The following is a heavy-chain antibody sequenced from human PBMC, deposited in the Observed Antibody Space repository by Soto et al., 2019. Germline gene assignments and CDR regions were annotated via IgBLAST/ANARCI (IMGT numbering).Heavy chain of an antibody. D-gene: IGHD6-19*01. V-gene: IGHV1-69*01. CDR3: ARVGSEGALAVAGTDYYYYGMDV. J-gene: IGHJ6*02. CDR2: IIPIFGTA. Sequence: QVQLVQSGAEVKKPGSSVKVSCKASGGTFSSYAISWVRQAPGQGLEWMGGIIPIFGTANYAQKFQGRVTITADESTSKAYLELRSLRSEDTAVYYCARVGSEGALAVAGTDYYYYGMDVWGQGTTVTVSS. CDR1: GGTFSSYA.